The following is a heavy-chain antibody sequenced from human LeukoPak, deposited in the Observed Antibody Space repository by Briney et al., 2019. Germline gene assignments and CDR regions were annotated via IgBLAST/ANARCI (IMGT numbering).Heavy chain of an antibody. V-gene: IGHV3-7*01. J-gene: IGHJ4*02. CDR1: GFTFSSYW. CDR3: ARSYSSSWFYYFDY. Sequence: PGGPLRLSCTASGFTFSSYWMSWVRQAPGKGLEGLANIKQDGSEKYYVDSVKGRFTISRDNAKNSLYLQMNSLRAEDTAVYYCARSYSSSWFYYFDYWGQGTLVTVSS. CDR2: IKQDGSEK. D-gene: IGHD6-13*01.